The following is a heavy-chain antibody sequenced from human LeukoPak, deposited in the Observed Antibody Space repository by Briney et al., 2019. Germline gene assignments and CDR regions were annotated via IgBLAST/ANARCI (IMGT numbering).Heavy chain of an antibody. CDR1: GYTFTSYG. D-gene: IGHD6-19*01. Sequence: ASVKVSCKAFGYTFTSYGISWVRQAPGQGLEWLGWISVYNVNTNYAQKLQGRVTMTTDTSTSTAYMELRSLRSDDTAVYYCARGRWLPPGEPFDYWGQGTLVTVSS. CDR3: ARGRWLPPGEPFDY. V-gene: IGHV1-18*01. J-gene: IGHJ4*02. CDR2: ISVYNVNT.